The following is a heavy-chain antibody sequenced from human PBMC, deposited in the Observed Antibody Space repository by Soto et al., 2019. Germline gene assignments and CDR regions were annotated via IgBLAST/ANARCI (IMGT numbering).Heavy chain of an antibody. J-gene: IGHJ6*02. D-gene: IGHD3-22*01. CDR1: GFPCISYA. V-gene: IGHV3-23*01. CDR3: AKDIWERAYYYDSSASQGGMDV. CDR2: ISGSGGST. Sequence: SRGSHRLSSAASGFPCISYAVSWVRQATGKGLEWVSAISGSGGSTYYADSVKGRFTISRDNSKNTLYLQMNSLRAEDTAVYYCAKDIWERAYYYDSSASQGGMDVWGQGTTVTVSS.